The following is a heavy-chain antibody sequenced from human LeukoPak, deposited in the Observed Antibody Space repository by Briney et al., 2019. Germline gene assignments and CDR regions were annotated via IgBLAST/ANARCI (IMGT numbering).Heavy chain of an antibody. CDR2: INPNSGGT. V-gene: IGHV1-2*02. J-gene: IGHJ5*02. Sequence: ASVKVSCKASGNTFTGYYMHWVRQAPGQGLEWMGWINPNSGGTNYAQKFQGRVTMTRDTSISTAYMELSRLRSDDTAVYYCARDHWGVLDWFDPWGQGTLVTVSS. D-gene: IGHD3-10*01. CDR3: ARDHWGVLDWFDP. CDR1: GNTFTGYY.